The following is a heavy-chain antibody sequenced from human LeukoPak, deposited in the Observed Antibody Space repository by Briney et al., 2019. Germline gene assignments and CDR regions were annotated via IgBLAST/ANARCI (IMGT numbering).Heavy chain of an antibody. J-gene: IGHJ5*02. V-gene: IGHV4-59*11. CDR2: IYDGGST. Sequence: SETLSLTCTVTGASISSHYWCWIRQTPGTGLERSGDIYDGGSTTYNPSLKSRVSISVDTSRNQFSLNLRSVTAADTAVYYCAKIEVGRFDPWGQGTPVTVSS. CDR1: GASISSHY. D-gene: IGHD1-26*01. CDR3: AKIEVGRFDP.